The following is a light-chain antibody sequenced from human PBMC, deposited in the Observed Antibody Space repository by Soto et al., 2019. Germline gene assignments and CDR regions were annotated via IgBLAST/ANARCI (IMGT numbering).Light chain of an antibody. V-gene: IGKV3-20*01. CDR2: GAS. J-gene: IGKJ2*01. CDR1: QSVSSGY. CDR3: QQYGISQNT. Sequence: ETVMTQSPGTLSLSPGERATLSCRASQSVSSGYLAWYQQKPGQAPRLLIFGASNRATRIPDRFTGSGSGTDFTLPISRLEPVDFAVYYCQQYGISQNTFGQGTKLEIK.